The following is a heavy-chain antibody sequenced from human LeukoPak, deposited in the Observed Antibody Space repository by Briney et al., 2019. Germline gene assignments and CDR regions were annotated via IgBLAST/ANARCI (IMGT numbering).Heavy chain of an antibody. Sequence: GSLRLSCAASGFTFRTSGMSWIRQPPGKGLEWIGYIYYSGSTNYNPSLKSRVTISVDTSKNQFSLKLSSVTAADTAVYYCARGVVIAPQTFDYWGQGTLVTVSS. D-gene: IGHD2-21*01. CDR1: GFTFRTSG. CDR2: IYYSGST. J-gene: IGHJ4*02. V-gene: IGHV4-59*01. CDR3: ARGVVIAPQTFDY.